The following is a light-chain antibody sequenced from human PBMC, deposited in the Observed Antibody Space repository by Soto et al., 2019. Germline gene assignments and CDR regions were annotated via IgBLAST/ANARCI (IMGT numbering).Light chain of an antibody. CDR2: LTS. V-gene: IGKV3-11*01. Sequence: LRQSTYPMSSVSGKSVALSCRASQAVNTRLAWYQHKPGQAPRLLIYLTSNRAAGIPARFSGSESATDFTVLLCDLEPEDVVVNYCGPRPSLPRTFGEGTKVDIK. J-gene: IGKJ1*01. CDR3: GPRPSLPRT. CDR1: QAVNTR.